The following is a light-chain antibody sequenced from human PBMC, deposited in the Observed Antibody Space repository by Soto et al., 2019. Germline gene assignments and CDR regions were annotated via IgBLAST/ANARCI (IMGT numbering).Light chain of an antibody. CDR2: KND. Sequence: QSVLTQPPSASGTPGQRVTISCSGSSSYIGSKYVYWYQQLPGTAPKLLIYKNDQRPSRISDRFSGSKSGTSASLAIRGLRSEDEADYYCAAWDDSLSGYVFGTGTKVTVL. J-gene: IGLJ1*01. CDR1: SSYIGSKY. CDR3: AAWDDSLSGYV. V-gene: IGLV1-47*01.